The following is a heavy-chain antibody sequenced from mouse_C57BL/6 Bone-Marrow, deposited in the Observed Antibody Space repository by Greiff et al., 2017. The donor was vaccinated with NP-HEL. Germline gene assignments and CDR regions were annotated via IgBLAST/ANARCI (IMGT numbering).Heavy chain of an antibody. V-gene: IGHV1-59*01. CDR1: GYTFTSYW. J-gene: IGHJ2*01. Sequence: VQLQQPGAELVRPGTSVKLSCKASGYTFTSYWMHWVKQRPGQGLEWIGVIDPSDCYTNYNQKFKGKATLTVDTSSSTAYMQLSSLTSEDSAVYYCARNYYGSSYDYWGQGTTLTVSS. D-gene: IGHD1-1*01. CDR3: ARNYYGSSYDY. CDR2: IDPSDCYT.